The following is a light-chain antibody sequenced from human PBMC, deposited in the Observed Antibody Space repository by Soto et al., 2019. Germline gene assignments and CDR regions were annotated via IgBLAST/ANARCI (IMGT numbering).Light chain of an antibody. CDR2: GAS. CDR1: QSVSSSY. J-gene: IGKJ1*01. V-gene: IGKV3-20*01. Sequence: EIVLTQSPGTLSVSPGERATLSCRASQSVSSSYLAWYQQKPGQANRLLIYGASSRATGIPDRFSGSGSGTDFTLTISRLEPEDFAVYYCQQYGSSPWTFGQGTKVDI. CDR3: QQYGSSPWT.